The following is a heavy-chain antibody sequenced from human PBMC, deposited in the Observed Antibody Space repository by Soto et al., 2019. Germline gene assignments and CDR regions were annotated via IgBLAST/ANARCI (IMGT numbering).Heavy chain of an antibody. Sequence: ASETLSLTCTVSGGSISSYYWSWIRQPPGKGLEWIGYIYYSGSTNYNPSLKSRVTISVDTSKNQFSLKLSSVTAADTAVYYCARGIEMATIDYYFDYWGQGTLVTVSS. J-gene: IGHJ4*02. CDR2: IYYSGST. CDR3: ARGIEMATIDYYFDY. CDR1: GGSISSYY. V-gene: IGHV4-59*08. D-gene: IGHD5-12*01.